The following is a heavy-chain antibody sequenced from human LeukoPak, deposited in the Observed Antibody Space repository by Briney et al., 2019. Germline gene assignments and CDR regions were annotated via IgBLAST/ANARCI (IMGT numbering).Heavy chain of an antibody. CDR3: TRGGFRLVRGVTTDY. Sequence: PGGSLRLSCAASGFTFSSHTMNWVRQAPDKGLEWVAVLSYDGSSKYYADSVKGRFTISRDNSKNTLYLQMNSLRVEDTALYYCTRGGFRLVRGVTTDYWGQGTPVTVSS. CDR2: LSYDGSSK. J-gene: IGHJ4*02. V-gene: IGHV3-30-3*01. CDR1: GFTFSSHT. D-gene: IGHD3-10*01.